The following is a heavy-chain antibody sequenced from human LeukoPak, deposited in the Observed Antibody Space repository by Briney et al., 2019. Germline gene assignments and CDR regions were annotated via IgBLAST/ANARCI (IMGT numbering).Heavy chain of an antibody. D-gene: IGHD6-13*01. CDR2: ISSSGNIM. Sequence: LPGGSLRLSCAASGFTFSSYSMSWVRQAPGKGLEWISYISSSGNIMYYADSLKGRFTTSRDNAKNSLFLQMKSLRDEDTAVYYCATAGSSWSLDCWGQGTLVTVSS. CDR1: GFTFSSYS. V-gene: IGHV3-48*02. J-gene: IGHJ4*02. CDR3: ATAGSSWSLDC.